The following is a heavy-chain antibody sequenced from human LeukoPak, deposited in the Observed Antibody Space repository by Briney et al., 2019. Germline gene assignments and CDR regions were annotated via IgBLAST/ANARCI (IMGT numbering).Heavy chain of an antibody. V-gene: IGHV3-30*19. Sequence: GGSLRLSCAASGFTFSTYGIHWVRQAPGKGLEWVAVISSDGTKEYYADSVKGRFTISRDISKNTLYLQMNSLRAEDTAVYYCARLGDYGGPNWGQGTLVTVSS. J-gene: IGHJ4*02. CDR3: ARLGDYGGPN. CDR1: GFTFSTYG. CDR2: ISSDGTKE. D-gene: IGHD4-23*01.